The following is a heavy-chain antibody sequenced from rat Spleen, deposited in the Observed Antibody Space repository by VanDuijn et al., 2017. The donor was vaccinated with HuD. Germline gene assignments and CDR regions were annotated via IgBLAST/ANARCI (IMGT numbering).Heavy chain of an antibody. Sequence: EVQLVESGGGLVQPGRSMKLSCTASGLTFSNYYMAWVRQAPTKGLEWVASSSNGGDNSYYRDSVKGRFTISRDNAKSSLYLQMYSLRSEDTATYYCARIYGLSYYFDYWGQGVMVTVSS. D-gene: IGHD1-6*01. CDR3: ARIYGLSYYFDY. CDR1: GLTFSNYY. V-gene: IGHV5-25*01. J-gene: IGHJ2*01. CDR2: SSNGGDNS.